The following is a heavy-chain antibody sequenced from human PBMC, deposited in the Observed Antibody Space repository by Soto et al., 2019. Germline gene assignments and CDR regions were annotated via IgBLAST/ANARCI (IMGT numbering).Heavy chain of an antibody. V-gene: IGHV3-73*01. CDR3: TRLAYSTTWYGFDF. D-gene: IGHD6-13*01. Sequence: GGSLRLSCAASGFSFSGSAMHWVRQASGKGLEWVGRIKDKASNYATAYAASVKGRFTISRDDSEDTAYLQMNSLKTEDTAVYFCTRLAYSTTWYGFDFWGHGAPVTVSS. CDR1: GFSFSGSA. J-gene: IGHJ4*01. CDR2: IKDKASNYAT.